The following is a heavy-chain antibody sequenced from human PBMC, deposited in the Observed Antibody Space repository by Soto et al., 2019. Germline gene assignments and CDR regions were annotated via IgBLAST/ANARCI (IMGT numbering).Heavy chain of an antibody. CDR1: GFSFENYG. CDR2: IWYDGSLQ. Sequence: QVQMVDSGGGVVQPGRSLRLSCAASGFSFENYGMHWVRQAPGRGLEWVAIIWYDGSLQYYAAAVKGRFTISRDNSKNTLYLEMNSLRAEDTAVYYCANLWGDGYNLGQDYNGMDVWGQGTTVIVSS. D-gene: IGHD5-12*01. CDR3: ANLWGDGYNLGQDYNGMDV. J-gene: IGHJ6*02. V-gene: IGHV3-33*06.